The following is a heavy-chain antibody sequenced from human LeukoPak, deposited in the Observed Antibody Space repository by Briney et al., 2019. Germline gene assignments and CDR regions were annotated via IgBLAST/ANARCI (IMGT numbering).Heavy chain of an antibody. CDR3: ARESCSGGSCYSGY. CDR1: GFTFSSYE. V-gene: IGHV3-48*03. CDR2: ISSSGSTI. J-gene: IGHJ4*02. D-gene: IGHD2-15*01. Sequence: GGSLRLSCAASGFTFSSYEMNWVRQAPGMGLEWVSYISSSGSTIYYADSVKGRFTISRDNAKNPLYLQMNSLRAEDTAVYYCARESCSGGSCYSGYWGQGTLVTVSS.